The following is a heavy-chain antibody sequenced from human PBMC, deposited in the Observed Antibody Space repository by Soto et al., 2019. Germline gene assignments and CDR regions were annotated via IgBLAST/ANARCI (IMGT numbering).Heavy chain of an antibody. D-gene: IGHD3-22*01. CDR2: ISYDGSNK. CDR1: GFTFSSYA. V-gene: IGHV3-30-3*01. Sequence: PGGSLRLSCAASGFTFSSYAMHWVRQAPGKGLEWEAVISYDGSNKYYADSVKGRFTISRDNSRNTLFLQMNSLRAEDTAVYYCARDYYKYYDSSGYYRSPAYWGQGTLVTVS. CDR3: ARDYYKYYDSSGYYRSPAY. J-gene: IGHJ4*02.